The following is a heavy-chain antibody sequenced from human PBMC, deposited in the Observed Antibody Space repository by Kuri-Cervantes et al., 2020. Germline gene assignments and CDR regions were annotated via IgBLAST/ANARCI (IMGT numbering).Heavy chain of an antibody. J-gene: IGHJ4*02. V-gene: IGHV4-4*02. CDR3: ARAGKYYDFWSGYYFDY. D-gene: IGHD3-3*01. Sequence: GSLRLSCAVSGGSISSSNWWSWVRQPPGKGLEWIGEIYHSGSTNYNPSLKSRVTISVDTSKNQFSLKLSSVTAADTAVYYCARAGKYYDFWSGYYFDYWGQGTLVTVSS. CDR2: IYHSGST. CDR1: GGSISSSNW.